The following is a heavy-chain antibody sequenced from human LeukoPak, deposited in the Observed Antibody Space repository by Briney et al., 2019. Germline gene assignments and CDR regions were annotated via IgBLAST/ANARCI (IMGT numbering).Heavy chain of an antibody. V-gene: IGHV3-53*01. D-gene: IGHD6-19*01. J-gene: IGHJ6*03. Sequence: GGSLRLSCAASGFTVSSNYMSWVRQAPGKGLEWVSVIYSGGSTYYADSVKGRFTISRDNSKNTLYLQMNSLRAEDTAVYYCARLRAIAVAGPYYYYYYMDVWGKGTTVTVSS. CDR3: ARLRAIAVAGPYYYYYYMDV. CDR1: GFTVSSNY. CDR2: IYSGGST.